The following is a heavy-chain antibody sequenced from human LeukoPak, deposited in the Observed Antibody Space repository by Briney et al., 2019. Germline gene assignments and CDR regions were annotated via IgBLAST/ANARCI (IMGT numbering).Heavy chain of an antibody. Sequence: GGSLRLSCAASGFTFSSYGMHWVRQAPGKGLEWVAFIGYDGSNKYYADSVKGRFTISRDNSKNTLYLQRNSMRAEDTAVYYCAKDVVGATPLDYWGQGTLVTVSS. CDR3: AKDVVGATPLDY. CDR2: IGYDGSNK. V-gene: IGHV3-30*02. CDR1: GFTFSSYG. J-gene: IGHJ4*02. D-gene: IGHD1-26*01.